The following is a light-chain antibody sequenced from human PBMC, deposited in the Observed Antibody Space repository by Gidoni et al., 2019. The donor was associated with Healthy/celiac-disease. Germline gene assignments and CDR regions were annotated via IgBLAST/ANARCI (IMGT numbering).Light chain of an antibody. Sequence: DIQMTHSPSSLSASVGDRVTITCRASQSISSYLNWYQQKPGKAPKRLIYAASSLQSGVPSRFSGSGSGTDFTLTISSLQPEDVATYYCQQSYSTPRGTFGQGTKLEIK. V-gene: IGKV1-39*01. CDR1: QSISSY. J-gene: IGKJ2*02. CDR3: QQSYSTPRGT. CDR2: AAS.